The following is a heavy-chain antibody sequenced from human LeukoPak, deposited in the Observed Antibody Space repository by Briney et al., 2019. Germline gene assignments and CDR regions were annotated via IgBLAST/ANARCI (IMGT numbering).Heavy chain of an antibody. D-gene: IGHD3-22*01. CDR1: GYIFATYW. Sequence: GESLKISCKGSGYIFATYWIGWVRQMPGRGLEWMGIVYPGDSDTRYSPSFQGQVTISADKSISTAYLQWSSLKASDTAMYYCARRLFDSSGHPWGTFDYWGQGTLVTVSS. V-gene: IGHV5-51*01. J-gene: IGHJ4*02. CDR3: ARRLFDSSGHPWGTFDY. CDR2: VYPGDSDT.